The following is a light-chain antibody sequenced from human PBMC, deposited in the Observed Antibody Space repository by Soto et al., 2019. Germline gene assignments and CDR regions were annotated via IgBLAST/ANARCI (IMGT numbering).Light chain of an antibody. J-gene: IGLJ3*02. CDR2: LNSDGSH. CDR3: QTWGTGIRV. CDR1: SGHSSYA. V-gene: IGLV4-69*01. Sequence: QAVVTQSPSASASLGASVKLTCTLSSGHSSYAIAWHQQQPEKGPRYLMKLNSDGSHSKGDGIPDRFSGSSSGAERYLTTSSLQSEDEADYYCQTWGTGIRVFGGGTKVTVL.